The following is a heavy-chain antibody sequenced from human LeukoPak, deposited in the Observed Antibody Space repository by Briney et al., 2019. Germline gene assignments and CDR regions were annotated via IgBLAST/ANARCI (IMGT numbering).Heavy chain of an antibody. CDR1: GFTFSNYW. V-gene: IGHV3-7*03. CDR3: ARVPGDYGGAFDI. D-gene: IGHD4-17*01. Sequence: GGSLRLSCAASGFTFSNYWMTWVRQAPGKGLEWLTFIKPDGSEKYYVDSVKGRFTISRDNAKNSLYLQMNSLRAEDTAMYYCARVPGDYGGAFDIWGQGTMVTVSS. CDR2: IKPDGSEK. J-gene: IGHJ3*02.